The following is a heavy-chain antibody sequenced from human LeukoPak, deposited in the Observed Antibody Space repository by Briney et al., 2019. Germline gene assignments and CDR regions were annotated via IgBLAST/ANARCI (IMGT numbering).Heavy chain of an antibody. Sequence: SETLSLTCTVSGGSISSSSYYWGWIRQPPGKGLEWIGSIYYSGSTYYNPSLKSRVTISVDTSKNQFSLKLSSVTAADTAVYYCARLPRKDSSGFRWFDPWGQGTLVTVSS. CDR1: GGSISSSSYY. V-gene: IGHV4-39*01. CDR2: IYYSGST. CDR3: ARLPRKDSSGFRWFDP. D-gene: IGHD6-19*01. J-gene: IGHJ5*02.